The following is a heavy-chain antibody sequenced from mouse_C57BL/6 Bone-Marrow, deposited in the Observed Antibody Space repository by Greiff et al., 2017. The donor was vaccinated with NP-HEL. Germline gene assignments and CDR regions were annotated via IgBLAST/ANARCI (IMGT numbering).Heavy chain of an antibody. J-gene: IGHJ1*03. Sequence: EVKVVESGEGLVKPGGSLKLSCAASGFTFSSYAMSWVRQTPEKRLEWVAYISSGGDYIYYADTVKGRFTISRDNARNTLYLQMSSLKSEDTAMYYCTRDLNTLWYFDVWGTGTTVTVSS. D-gene: IGHD5-2*01. CDR3: TRDLNTLWYFDV. CDR1: GFTFSSYA. CDR2: ISSGGDYI. V-gene: IGHV5-9-1*02.